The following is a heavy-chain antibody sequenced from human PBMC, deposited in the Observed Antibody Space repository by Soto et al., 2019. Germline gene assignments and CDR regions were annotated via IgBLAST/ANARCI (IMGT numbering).Heavy chain of an antibody. Sequence: EVQLVESGGGLVQPGRSLRLSCAASGFTFGDYAMHWVRQAPGKGLEWVSRITWNSGGIDYADSVKGRFTISRDNAKNSLFLQMITLRADDTALYYCAKDAGDYMDVWGKGTTVTVSS. J-gene: IGHJ6*03. CDR3: AKDAGDYMDV. CDR1: GFTFGDYA. V-gene: IGHV3-9*01. CDR2: ITWNSGGI. D-gene: IGHD1-26*01.